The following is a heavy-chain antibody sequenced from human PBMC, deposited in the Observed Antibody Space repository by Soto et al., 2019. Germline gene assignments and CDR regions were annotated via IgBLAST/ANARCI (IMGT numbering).Heavy chain of an antibody. J-gene: IGHJ4*01. CDR2: VSAYNGER. CDR3: SRGTSIPASGDY. D-gene: IGHD6-6*01. V-gene: IGHV1-18*01. Sequence: QVQLVQSGAEVKKPGASVKVSCKASGYTFTNYGINWVRQPPGQGLEWLGWVSAYNGERRYAQRVQARVIMTTDTSTTTAYMELGSLRSDDTAVYYCSRGTSIPASGDYWGQGTLVTVSS. CDR1: GYTFTNYG.